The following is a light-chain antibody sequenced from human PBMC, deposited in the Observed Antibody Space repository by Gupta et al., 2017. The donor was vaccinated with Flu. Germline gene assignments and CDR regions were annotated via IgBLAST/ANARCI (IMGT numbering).Light chain of an antibody. J-gene: IGKJ2*01. Sequence: DVVLTQSPLSLPVTLGQPASISCRSSQSLVYTDGYTYLNWVQQRPGQSPRRLIYKVSNRDSGVKDRFSGSGEGTDFKLKISSGEAEDVGVYYCRQGTHGHPMYTFGQGTKMEIE. V-gene: IGKV2-30*01. CDR2: KVS. CDR3: RQGTHGHPMYT. CDR1: QSLVYTDGYTY.